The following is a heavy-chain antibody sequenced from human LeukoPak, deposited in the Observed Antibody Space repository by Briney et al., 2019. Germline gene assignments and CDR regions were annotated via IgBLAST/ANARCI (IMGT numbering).Heavy chain of an antibody. V-gene: IGHV4-61*02. Sequence: PSETLSLTCTVSGGSISSGSYYWSWIRQPAGKGLEWIGRIYTSGSTNYNPSLKSRVTISVDTSKNQFSLKLSSVTAADTAVYYCARLIGGVIVMDGAFDYWGQGALVTVSS. CDR2: IYTSGST. CDR3: ARLIGGVIVMDGAFDY. J-gene: IGHJ4*02. CDR1: GGSISSGSYY. D-gene: IGHD3-16*02.